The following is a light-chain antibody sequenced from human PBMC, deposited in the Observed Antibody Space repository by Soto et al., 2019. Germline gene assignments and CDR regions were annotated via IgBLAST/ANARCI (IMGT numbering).Light chain of an antibody. CDR1: QGIRSY. V-gene: IGKV1-9*01. J-gene: IGKJ5*01. CDR3: QQLDSMPIT. Sequence: LTQYQSTRCASGGERVDISCRASQGIRSYLAWYQQKPGEAPKLLISIASILQSGVPSRFSGSGSGTDFVLTISSLQPEDSATYSCQQLDSMPITFGQGTRLEIK. CDR2: IAS.